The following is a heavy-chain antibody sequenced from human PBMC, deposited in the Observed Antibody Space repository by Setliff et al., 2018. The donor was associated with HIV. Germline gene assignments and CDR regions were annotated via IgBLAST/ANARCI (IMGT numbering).Heavy chain of an antibody. CDR1: AYSISSGHY. V-gene: IGHV4-38-2*01. J-gene: IGHJ2*01. Sequence: SETLSLTCAVSAYSISSGHYWGWIRQPPGKGLEWIGSIYHSGSIYYNPSLKSRVTISVDTSENRFSLKLSSVTAADTAVYYCARHDGTYCGGDCYLLGYFDLWGRGTLVTVSS. D-gene: IGHD2-21*02. CDR2: IYHSGSI. CDR3: ARHDGTYCGGDCYLLGYFDL.